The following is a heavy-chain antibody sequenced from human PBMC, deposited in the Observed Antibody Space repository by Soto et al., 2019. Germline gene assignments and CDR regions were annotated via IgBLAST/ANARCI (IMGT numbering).Heavy chain of an antibody. Sequence: GGSLRLSCAASGFTFSGYAMHWVRQAPGKGLEWVAVISYDGSNKYYADSVKGRFTISRDNSKNTLYLQMNSLRAEDTAVYYCERVGLGYEAFDIWGQGTMVTVSS. J-gene: IGHJ3*02. CDR3: ERVGLGYEAFDI. D-gene: IGHD5-12*01. V-gene: IGHV3-30-3*01. CDR1: GFTFSGYA. CDR2: ISYDGSNK.